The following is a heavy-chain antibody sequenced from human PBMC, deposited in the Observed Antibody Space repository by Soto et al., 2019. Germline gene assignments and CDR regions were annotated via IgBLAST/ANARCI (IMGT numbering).Heavy chain of an antibody. CDR1: GFSFRSHG. CDR2: ISYDGSNK. D-gene: IGHD3-22*01. J-gene: IGHJ4*02. Sequence: GGSLRLPCAASGFSFRSHGMHCVRQTKGKGLEWVAGISYDGSNKYYVDSMKGRLTISRDNSKNTLDLQMNSLRAEDTAVYYCAKDTYYHDSSGYYVFDYWGPGTLVTVSS. V-gene: IGHV3-30*18. CDR3: AKDTYYHDSSGYYVFDY.